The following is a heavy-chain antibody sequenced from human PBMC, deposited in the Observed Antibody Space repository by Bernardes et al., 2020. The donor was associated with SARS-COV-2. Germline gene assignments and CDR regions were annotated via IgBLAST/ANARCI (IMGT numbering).Heavy chain of an antibody. CDR3: ARDRSEQPVRGNNWFDP. CDR1: GGTFSSYA. J-gene: IGHJ5*02. Sequence: SMKVSCKASGGTFSSYAISWVRQAPGQGLEWMGGIIPIFGTANYAQKFQGRVTITADESTSTAYMELSSLRSEDTAVYYCARDRSEQPVRGNNWFDPWGQGTLVTVSS. CDR2: IIPIFGTA. V-gene: IGHV1-69*13. D-gene: IGHD6-13*01.